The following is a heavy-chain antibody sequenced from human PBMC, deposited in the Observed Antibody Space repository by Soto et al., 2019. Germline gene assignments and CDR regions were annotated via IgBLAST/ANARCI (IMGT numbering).Heavy chain of an antibody. CDR1: GFTFSSYG. CDR2: IWYDGSNK. D-gene: IGHD1-26*01. J-gene: IGHJ4*02. Sequence: QVQLVESGGGVVQPGRSLRLSCAASGFTFSSYGMHWVRQAPGKGLEWGAVIWYDGSNKYYADSVKGRFTISRDNSKNTLYLQMNSLRAEDTAVYYCARGMKSRSYYTSGTINHFDYWGQGTLVTVSS. V-gene: IGHV3-33*01. CDR3: ARGMKSRSYYTSGTINHFDY.